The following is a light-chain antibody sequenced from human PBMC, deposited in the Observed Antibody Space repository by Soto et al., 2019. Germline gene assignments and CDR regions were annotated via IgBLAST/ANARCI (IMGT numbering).Light chain of an antibody. CDR3: QQYGNSPLMYT. Sequence: EIVLTQSPGTLSLSPGERATLSCRASQSVSSSYLAWYQQKPGQAPRLLMYGASSRATGIPDRFSGSGSGTDFNLTISRLEPEDFAVYYCQQYGNSPLMYTFGQGTKLEIK. CDR2: GAS. CDR1: QSVSSSY. V-gene: IGKV3-20*01. J-gene: IGKJ2*01.